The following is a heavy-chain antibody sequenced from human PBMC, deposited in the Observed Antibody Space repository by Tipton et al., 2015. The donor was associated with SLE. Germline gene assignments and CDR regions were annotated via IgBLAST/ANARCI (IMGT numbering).Heavy chain of an antibody. D-gene: IGHD4-17*01. CDR3: ARDGTTPNDY. J-gene: IGHJ4*02. CDR1: GFTFSTFS. V-gene: IGHV3-66*02. Sequence: SLRLSCAASGFTFSTFSMNWVRQAPGRGLEWVSVIYSGGSTYYADSVKGRFTISRDNSKNTLYLQMNSLRAEDTAVYYCARDGTTPNDYWRQGTLVTVSS. CDR2: IYSGGST.